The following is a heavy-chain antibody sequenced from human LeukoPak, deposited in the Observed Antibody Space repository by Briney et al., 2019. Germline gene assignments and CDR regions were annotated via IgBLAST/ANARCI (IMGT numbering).Heavy chain of an antibody. J-gene: IGHJ6*03. Sequence: ASVKVSCKASGYTFTSYGISWVRQAPGQGLEWMGWISAYNGNTNYAQKLQGRVTMTTDTSTSTAYMELRSLRSDDTAVYYCARDLEYYGPGGDYMDVWGKGTTVTVSS. V-gene: IGHV1-18*01. CDR3: ARDLEYYGPGGDYMDV. CDR1: GYTFTSYG. CDR2: ISAYNGNT. D-gene: IGHD3-10*01.